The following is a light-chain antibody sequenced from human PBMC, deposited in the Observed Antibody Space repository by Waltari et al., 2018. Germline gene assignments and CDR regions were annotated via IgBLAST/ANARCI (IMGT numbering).Light chain of an antibody. CDR3: QSTDRRGTSVV. CDR2: KDT. Sequence: SSELTQPPSVSVSPGQAARITCFGDAISHHSIYWYQHKPGQPPVLVIYKDTERSFGIPERLSGSNSGTTVTLTISGVQAEDEADFYWQSTDRRGTSVVFGGGTRLTVL. V-gene: IGLV3-25*03. CDR1: AISHHS. J-gene: IGLJ2*01.